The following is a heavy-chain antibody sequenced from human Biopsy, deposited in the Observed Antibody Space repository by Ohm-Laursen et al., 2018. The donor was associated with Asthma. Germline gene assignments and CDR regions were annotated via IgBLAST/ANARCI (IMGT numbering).Heavy chain of an antibody. Sequence: ATVKISCKASGYTFTSNAIHWMRQAPGQSLEWMAWLNPVNGNTKYSQQFQGRVTITRDTSASTAYMELSSLRSEDTAVYYCASSIAVADSDAFDIWGQGTMVTVSS. D-gene: IGHD6-19*01. J-gene: IGHJ3*02. V-gene: IGHV1-3*01. CDR3: ASSIAVADSDAFDI. CDR2: LNPVNGNT. CDR1: GYTFTSNA.